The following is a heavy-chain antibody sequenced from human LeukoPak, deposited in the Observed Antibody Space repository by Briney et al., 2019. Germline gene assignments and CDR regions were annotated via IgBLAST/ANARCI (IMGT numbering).Heavy chain of an antibody. CDR3: ARAGYYYDSSGYYRSNWFDP. J-gene: IGHJ5*02. D-gene: IGHD3-22*01. CDR1: GGSISSYY. CDR2: IYYSGST. Sequence: PSETLSLTCTVSGGSISSYYWSWIRQPPGKGLEWTGYIYYSGSTNYNPSLKSRVTISADTSKNQFSLKLGSVTAADTAVYYCARAGYYYDSSGYYRSNWFDPWGQGTLVTVSS. V-gene: IGHV4-59*01.